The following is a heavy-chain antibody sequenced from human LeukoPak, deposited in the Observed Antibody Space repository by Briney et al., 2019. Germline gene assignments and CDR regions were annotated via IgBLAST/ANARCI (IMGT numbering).Heavy chain of an antibody. CDR1: GGSVINSNYY. J-gene: IGHJ4*02. Sequence: SETLSLTCTVSGGSVINSNYYWGWIRQPPGKGLEWIGNIFYSGNTYYNVSLKSRVSISVDTSKNQFSLKVSSVTATDTAVYFCARRLFTNYFDYWGQGILVTVSS. D-gene: IGHD2-2*01. CDR2: IFYSGNT. CDR3: ARRLFTNYFDY. V-gene: IGHV4-39*01.